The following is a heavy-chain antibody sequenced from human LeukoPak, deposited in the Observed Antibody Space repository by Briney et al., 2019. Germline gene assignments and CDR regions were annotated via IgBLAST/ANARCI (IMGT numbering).Heavy chain of an antibody. CDR2: INTNTGNP. D-gene: IGHD3-10*01. Sequence: ASVKVSCKASGYTFTSYAMNWVRQAPGQGLEWMGWINTNTGNPMYARGFTGRFVFSLDTSVSTAYLQISSLEAEDTAIYYCAREVYGSGSYHFDYWGQGTLVTASS. CDR1: GYTFTSYA. J-gene: IGHJ4*02. V-gene: IGHV7-4-1*02. CDR3: AREVYGSGSYHFDY.